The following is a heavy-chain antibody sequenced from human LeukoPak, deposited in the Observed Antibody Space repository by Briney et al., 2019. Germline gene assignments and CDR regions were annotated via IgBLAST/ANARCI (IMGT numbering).Heavy chain of an antibody. CDR2: IYPGDSDT. Sequence: GESLKISCKGSGYIFTSYWIGWVRQMPGKGLEWMGIIYPGDSDTRYSPSFQGQVTISADKFISTAYLQWSSLKASDTAMYYCARRVDYDFWTNFYGMDVWGQGTTVTVSS. D-gene: IGHD3-3*01. V-gene: IGHV5-51*01. CDR3: ARRVDYDFWTNFYGMDV. CDR1: GYIFTSYW. J-gene: IGHJ6*02.